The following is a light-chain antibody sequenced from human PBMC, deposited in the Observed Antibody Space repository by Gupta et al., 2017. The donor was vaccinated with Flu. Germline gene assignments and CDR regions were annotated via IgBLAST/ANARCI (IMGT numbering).Light chain of an antibody. CDR2: ENN. CDR3: GTWDSSLSAGHVV. Sequence: QSVLTQPPSVSAAPGQKVTISCSGSSSNIGNNYVSWYQLPGTAPKLLIYENNKRPSGIPDRFSGSKSGTSATLGITGLQTGDEADYYCGTWDSSLSAGHVVFGGGTKLTVL. V-gene: IGLV1-51*02. CDR1: SSNIGNNY. J-gene: IGLJ2*01.